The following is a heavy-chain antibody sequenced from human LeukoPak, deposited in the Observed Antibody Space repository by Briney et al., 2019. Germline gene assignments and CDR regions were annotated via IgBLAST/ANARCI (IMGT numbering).Heavy chain of an antibody. Sequence: PGGSLRLSCAASGFTFSSYSMNWVRQAPGKGLEWVSYISSSSSTIYYADSVKGRFTISRDDAKNSLYLQMNSLRAEDTAVYYCAREGQQLVFYYYYYMDVWGKGTTVTVSS. CDR2: ISSSSSTI. CDR3: AREGQQLVFYYYYYMDV. D-gene: IGHD6-13*01. J-gene: IGHJ6*03. CDR1: GFTFSSYS. V-gene: IGHV3-48*01.